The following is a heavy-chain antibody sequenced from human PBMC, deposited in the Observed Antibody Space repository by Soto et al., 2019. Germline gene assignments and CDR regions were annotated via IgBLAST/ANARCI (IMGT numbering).Heavy chain of an antibody. CDR1: GFTFSSYG. V-gene: IGHV3-30*18. CDR3: AKDLRYFDWLLPSGFDP. Sequence: PGGSLRLSCAASGFTFSSYGMHWVRQAPGKGLEWVAVISYDGSNKYYADSVKGRFTISRDNSKNTLYLQMNSLRAEDTAVYYCAKDLRYFDWLLPSGFDPWGQGTLVTVSS. D-gene: IGHD3-9*01. J-gene: IGHJ5*02. CDR2: ISYDGSNK.